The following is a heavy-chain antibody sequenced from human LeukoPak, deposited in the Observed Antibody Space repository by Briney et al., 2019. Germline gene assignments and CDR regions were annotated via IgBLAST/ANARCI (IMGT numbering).Heavy chain of an antibody. CDR2: IIPIFGTA. Sequence: GASVTVSCKASGGTFSSYAISWVRQAPGQGLEWMGGIIPIFGTANYAQKFQGRVTITADESTSTAYMELSSLRSEDTAVYYCATQEGIAVAGTIAFDIWGQGTMVTVSS. CDR1: GGTFSSYA. D-gene: IGHD6-19*01. V-gene: IGHV1-69*13. J-gene: IGHJ3*02. CDR3: ATQEGIAVAGTIAFDI.